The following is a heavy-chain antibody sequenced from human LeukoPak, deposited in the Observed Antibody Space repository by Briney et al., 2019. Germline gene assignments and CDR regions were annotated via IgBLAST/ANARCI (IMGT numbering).Heavy chain of an antibody. V-gene: IGHV3-23*01. Sequence: QPGGSLRLSCAASGFPFSSYAMSWVRQAPGEGLEWVSGISDSGGSTYYADSVKGRFTISRDNSKNTLYLQMSSLRAEDTAVYYCARVGVGMYHFDHWGQGTLVTVSS. D-gene: IGHD2-2*01. CDR3: ARVGVGMYHFDH. J-gene: IGHJ4*02. CDR2: ISDSGGST. CDR1: GFPFSSYA.